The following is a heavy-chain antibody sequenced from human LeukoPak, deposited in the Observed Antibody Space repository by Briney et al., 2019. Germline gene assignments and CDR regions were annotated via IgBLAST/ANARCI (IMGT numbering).Heavy chain of an antibody. CDR3: ARWFCSNTNCYYDY. V-gene: IGHV3-53*01. CDR2: IYSGGST. J-gene: IGHJ4*02. CDR1: GFTVSSNY. Sequence: GGSLRLSCAASGFTVSSNYMSWVRQAPGKGLEWVSVIYSGGSTYYADSVKGRFTIFRDNSKNTLYLQMNSLRAEDTAVYYCARWFCSNTNCYYDYWGQGTLVTVSS. D-gene: IGHD2-2*01.